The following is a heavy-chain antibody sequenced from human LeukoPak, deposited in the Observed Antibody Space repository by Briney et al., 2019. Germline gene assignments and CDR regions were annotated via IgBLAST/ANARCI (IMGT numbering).Heavy chain of an antibody. Sequence: GGSLRLSCAASGFTFSNYAMSWARQAPGKGLEWVSAISGSGGSTNYADSVKGRFTISRDNSKNTLYLQMNSLRAEDTAVYYCAKPPTIAEYFQHWGQGTLVTVSS. CDR2: ISGSGGST. V-gene: IGHV3-23*01. CDR3: AKPPTIAEYFQH. CDR1: GFTFSNYA. J-gene: IGHJ1*01.